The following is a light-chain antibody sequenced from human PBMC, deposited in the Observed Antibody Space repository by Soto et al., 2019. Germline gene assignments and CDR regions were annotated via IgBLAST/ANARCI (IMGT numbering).Light chain of an antibody. CDR2: DAS. CDR3: QQYNSYSWT. Sequence: DIQMTQSASTLSASVGDRVTITCRASQSISSWLAWYQQKPGKAPKLLIYDASNLESGVPSRFSGSGSGTEFTLTISSLQADDFGTYYCQQYNSYSWTFGQGTKVDIK. V-gene: IGKV1-5*01. CDR1: QSISSW. J-gene: IGKJ1*01.